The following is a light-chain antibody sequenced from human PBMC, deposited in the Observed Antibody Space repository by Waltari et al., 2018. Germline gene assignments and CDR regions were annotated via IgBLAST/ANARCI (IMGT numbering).Light chain of an antibody. V-gene: IGLV6-57*02. CDR1: SGSMASNY. CDR3: QSYDSSNHGV. J-gene: IGLJ3*02. Sequence: NFMLTQPHSVSESPGKTVTISCTGSSGSMASNYVQWYQQRPGSAPSVVIYEENQRPAGVPDRFSGSIDSSSNSASLTISGLKTEDEADYYCQSYDSSNHGVFGGGTKLTVL. CDR2: EEN.